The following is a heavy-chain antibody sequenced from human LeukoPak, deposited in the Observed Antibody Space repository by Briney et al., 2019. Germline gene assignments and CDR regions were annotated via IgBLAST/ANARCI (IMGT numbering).Heavy chain of an antibody. D-gene: IGHD2-21*02. CDR2: IWYDGSNK. Sequence: PGRSLRLSCAASGFTFAGFGMHWVRQAPGKGLEWVAVIWYDGSNKFYGDSVRGRFTISRDNSMNTLYLQVNSLRAEDTAVYYCARGKYCGVDCYSGFDYWGQGTLVTVSS. V-gene: IGHV3-33*01. CDR3: ARGKYCGVDCYSGFDY. J-gene: IGHJ4*02. CDR1: GFTFAGFG.